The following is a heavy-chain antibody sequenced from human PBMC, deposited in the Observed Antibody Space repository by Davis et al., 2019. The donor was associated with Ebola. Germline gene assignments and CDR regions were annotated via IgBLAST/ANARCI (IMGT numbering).Heavy chain of an antibody. CDR3: ARNKPEFGFWFDP. Sequence: SETLSLTCTVSGGSISSGDYYWSWIRQPPGKGLEWIGYIYYSGITYYNPSLKSRVTISVDTSKKQFSLKLSSVTAADTAVYYCARNKPEFGFWFDPWGQGTLVTVSS. J-gene: IGHJ5*02. D-gene: IGHD3-16*01. CDR2: IYYSGIT. V-gene: IGHV4-30-4*01. CDR1: GGSISSGDYY.